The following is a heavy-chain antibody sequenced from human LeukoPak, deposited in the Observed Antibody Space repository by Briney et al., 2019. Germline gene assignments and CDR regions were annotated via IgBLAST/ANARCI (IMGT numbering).Heavy chain of an antibody. CDR2: ISSSSSYI. D-gene: IGHD3-3*01. Sequence: PGGSLRLSCTASGFTFSDYGMHWVRQAPGKGLERVSSISSSSSYIYYADSVKGRFTISRDNAKNSLYLQMNSLRAEDTAVYYCARDEGNYDFWSGPPTFRGQGTLVTVSS. CDR1: GFTFSDYG. CDR3: ARDEGNYDFWSGPPTF. J-gene: IGHJ4*02. V-gene: IGHV3-21*01.